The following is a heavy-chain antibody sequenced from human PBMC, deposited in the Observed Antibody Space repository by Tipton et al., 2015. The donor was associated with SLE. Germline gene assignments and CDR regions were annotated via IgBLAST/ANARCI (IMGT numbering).Heavy chain of an antibody. D-gene: IGHD6-19*01. V-gene: IGHV4-59*04. CDR3: TKRGDSWL. CDR2: ISHSGST. CDR1: GGSIISYY. J-gene: IGHJ1*01. Sequence: TLSLTCTVSGGSIISYYWSWIRQTPEKGLEWIATISHSGSTYYNPSLKSRVTISADTSRNQFSLRLTSVTAADTAVYYCTKRGDSWLWGQGTLVTVSS.